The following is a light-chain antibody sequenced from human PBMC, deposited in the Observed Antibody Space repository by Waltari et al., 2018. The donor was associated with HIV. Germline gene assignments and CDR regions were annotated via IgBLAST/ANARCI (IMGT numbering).Light chain of an antibody. V-gene: IGKV2-28*01. Sequence: DIVLTKYPHPLPVTTGARASISCRSSQSLLQSNGNNYLDWYLQKPGQSPQLLIYLGSSRASGVPDRFSGSGSGTHFTLKISRVEAEDVGVYYCMQALQTPPITFGQGTRLEIK. CDR3: MQALQTPPIT. CDR1: QSLLQSNGNNY. CDR2: LGS. J-gene: IGKJ5*01.